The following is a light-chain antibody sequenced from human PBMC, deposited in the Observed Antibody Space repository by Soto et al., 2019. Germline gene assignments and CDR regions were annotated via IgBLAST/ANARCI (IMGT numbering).Light chain of an antibody. V-gene: IGKV3-15*01. CDR1: QSVSSN. J-gene: IGKJ2*01. CDR3: QQYNNWPRLYA. Sequence: EIVMTQSPATLSVSLGERATLSCRASQSVSSNLAWYQQKPGPAPRLLIYGASTRATGIPARFSGSGSGSEFTLTISSLQSEDFAVYYCQQYNNWPRLYAFGQGTKLEIK. CDR2: GAS.